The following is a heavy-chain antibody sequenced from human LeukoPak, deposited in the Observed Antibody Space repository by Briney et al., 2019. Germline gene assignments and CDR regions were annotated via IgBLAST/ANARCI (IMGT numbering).Heavy chain of an antibody. Sequence: GGSLRLSCAASGFTFNKFAMSWVRQAPGKGLEWVSGIIENGGETYYADSVRGRFTISRDNSKNTLYLQMNSLRAEDTAVYYCAKDYEYNSNTWYFHWGRGTLVSVSA. CDR3: AKDYEYNSNTWYFH. CDR2: IIENGGET. J-gene: IGHJ4*02. D-gene: IGHD6-13*01. CDR1: GFTFNKFA. V-gene: IGHV3-23*01.